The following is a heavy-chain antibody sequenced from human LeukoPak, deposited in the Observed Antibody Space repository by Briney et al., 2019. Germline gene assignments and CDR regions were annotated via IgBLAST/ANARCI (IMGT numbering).Heavy chain of an antibody. Sequence: WASVKVSCKASGGTFSSYAISWVRQAPGQGLEWMGGIIPIFGTANYAQKFQGRVTITADESTSTAYMELSSLRSEDTAVYYCARAPGSRYYGASWGQGTLVTVSS. CDR2: IIPIFGTA. V-gene: IGHV1-69*13. J-gene: IGHJ4*02. CDR3: ARAPGSRYYGAS. D-gene: IGHD3-3*01. CDR1: GGTFSSYA.